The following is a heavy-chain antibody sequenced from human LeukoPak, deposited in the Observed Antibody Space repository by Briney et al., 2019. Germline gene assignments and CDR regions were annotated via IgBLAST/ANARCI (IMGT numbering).Heavy chain of an antibody. J-gene: IGHJ4*02. CDR2: IYTSGST. Sequence: SETLSLTCTVSGGSISSYYWSWIRPPAGKGLEWIGRIYTSGSTNYNPSLKSRVTMSVDTSKNQFSLKLSSVTAADTAVYYCARVEVEMATMGYYFDYWGQGTLVTVSS. CDR1: GGSISSYY. CDR3: ARVEVEMATMGYYFDY. V-gene: IGHV4-4*07. D-gene: IGHD5-24*01.